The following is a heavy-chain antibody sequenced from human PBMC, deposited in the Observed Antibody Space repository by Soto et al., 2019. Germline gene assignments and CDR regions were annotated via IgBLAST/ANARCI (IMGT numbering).Heavy chain of an antibody. CDR3: ASLKGGSSDLHYYYYVMDV. Sequence: ESRPYPCGVSGGSVRTINLHGGCLRLTPGKGLELIGSIFYSGNTYYNPSLKSRVTISVDTSKNQFSLRLSSVTDADTAVYYCASLKGGSSDLHYYYYVMDVWGQGTTVT. J-gene: IGHJ6*02. CDR2: IFYSGNT. V-gene: IGHV4-39*01. CDR1: GGSVRTINLH. D-gene: IGHD2-2*01.